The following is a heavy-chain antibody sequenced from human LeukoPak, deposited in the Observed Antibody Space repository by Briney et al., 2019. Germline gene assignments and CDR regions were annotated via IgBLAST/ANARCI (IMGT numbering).Heavy chain of an antibody. CDR1: GYTFTSYD. J-gene: IGHJ6*03. D-gene: IGHD1-1*01. V-gene: IGHV1-8*01. Sequence: ASVKVSCKASGYTFTSYDINWVRQATGQGLEWMGWMNPNSGNTGYAQKFQGRVTMTRNTSISTAYMELSSLRSEDTAVYYCARGKGYVDYYYMDVWGKGTTVTVSS. CDR3: ARGKGYVDYYYMDV. CDR2: MNPNSGNT.